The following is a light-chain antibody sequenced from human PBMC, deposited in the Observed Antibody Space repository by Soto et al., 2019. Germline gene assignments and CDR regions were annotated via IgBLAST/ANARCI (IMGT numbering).Light chain of an antibody. Sequence: QLVLTQSPSASASLGASVKLTCTLSSGHSIYAIAWHQQQPEKGPRYLMKLNSDGSHSKGDGIPDRFSGSSSGAERYLTISSLQSEDEADYYCQTWGIYVVFGGGTKLTVL. CDR3: QTWGIYVV. CDR2: LNSDGSH. V-gene: IGLV4-69*01. J-gene: IGLJ2*01. CDR1: SGHSIYA.